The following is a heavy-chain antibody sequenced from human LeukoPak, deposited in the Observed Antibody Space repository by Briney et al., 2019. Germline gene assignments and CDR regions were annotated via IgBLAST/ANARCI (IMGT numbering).Heavy chain of an antibody. CDR2: INHSGST. Sequence: SGTLSLTCTVCGGSFSGYYWRYIRQPPGKGLEWIGEINHSGSTNYNPSLKSRVTISVDTSKNQFSLKLSSVTAADTAVYYCARERRGTTGTTSLLDYWGQGTLVTVSS. J-gene: IGHJ4*02. CDR1: GGSFSGYY. V-gene: IGHV4-34*01. CDR3: ARERRGTTGTTSLLDY. D-gene: IGHD1-1*01.